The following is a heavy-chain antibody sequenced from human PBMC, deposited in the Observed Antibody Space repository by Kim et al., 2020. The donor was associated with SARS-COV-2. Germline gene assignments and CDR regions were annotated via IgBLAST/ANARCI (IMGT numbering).Heavy chain of an antibody. V-gene: IGHV4-34*01. CDR3: ARGGGYCSSTSCSSPWFDP. CDR2: INHSGST. CDR1: GGSFSGYY. D-gene: IGHD2-2*01. J-gene: IGHJ5*02. Sequence: SETLSLTCAVYGGSFSGYYWSWIRQPPGKGLEWIGEINHSGSTNYNPSLKSRVTISVDTSKNQFSLKLSSVTAADTAVYYCARGGGYCSSTSCSSPWFDPWGQGTLVTVSS.